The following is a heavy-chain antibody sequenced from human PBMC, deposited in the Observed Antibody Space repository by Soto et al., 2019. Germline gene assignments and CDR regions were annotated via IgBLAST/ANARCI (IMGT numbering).Heavy chain of an antibody. J-gene: IGHJ4*02. CDR1: GGSISGYY. CDR3: ARVYMVRGTIIRYFDY. Sequence: FVTLSLTWTVAGGSISGYYWIRILQPPGKGLEWIGYIYYSGSTNYNPSLKSRVTISVDKSKNQFSLKLSSVTAADTAVYYCARVYMVRGTIIRYFDYWGQGTLVTVSS. V-gene: IGHV4-59*12. D-gene: IGHD3-10*01. CDR2: IYYSGST.